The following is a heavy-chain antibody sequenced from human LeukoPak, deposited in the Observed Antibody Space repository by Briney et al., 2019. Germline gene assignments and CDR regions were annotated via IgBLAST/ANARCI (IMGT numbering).Heavy chain of an antibody. V-gene: IGHV1-69*13. CDR1: GYTFTGYY. Sequence: SVKVSCKASGYTFTGYYMHWVRQAPGQGLEWMGGIIPIFGTANYAQKFQGRVTITADESTSTAYMELSSLRSEDTAVYYCARGIRGTDYWGQGTLVTVSS. D-gene: IGHD1-1*01. CDR3: ARGIRGTDY. J-gene: IGHJ4*02. CDR2: IIPIFGTA.